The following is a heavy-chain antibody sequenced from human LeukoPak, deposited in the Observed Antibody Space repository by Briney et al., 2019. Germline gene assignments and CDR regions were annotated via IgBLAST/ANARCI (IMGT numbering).Heavy chain of an antibody. Sequence: PSETLSLTCAVYGGPFSGYYWSWIRQPPGKGLEWIGEINHSGSTNYNPSLKSRVTISVDTSKNQFSLKLSSVTAADTAVYYCARVNYDILTVGGYYFDYWGQGTLVTVSS. D-gene: IGHD3-9*01. CDR3: ARVNYDILTVGGYYFDY. J-gene: IGHJ4*02. CDR2: INHSGST. V-gene: IGHV4-34*01. CDR1: GGPFSGYY.